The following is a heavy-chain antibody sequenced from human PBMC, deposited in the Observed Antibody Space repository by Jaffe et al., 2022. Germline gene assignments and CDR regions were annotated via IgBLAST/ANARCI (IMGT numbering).Heavy chain of an antibody. Sequence: QVQLVESGGGVVQPGGSLRLSCAASGFSFRSHNMHWVRQAPGKGLQWVALKSYDESYENYAESVKGRFIVSRDNSKNTLSLQLNSLRLEDTALYYCVRGDGSPTYFAFWGQGTLITVSS. J-gene: IGHJ4*02. V-gene: IGHV3-30*03. CDR3: VRGDGSPTYFAF. CDR2: KSYDESYE. CDR1: GFSFRSHN.